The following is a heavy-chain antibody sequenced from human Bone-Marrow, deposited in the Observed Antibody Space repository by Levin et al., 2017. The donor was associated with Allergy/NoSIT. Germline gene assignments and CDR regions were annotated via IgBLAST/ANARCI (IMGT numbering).Heavy chain of an antibody. J-gene: IGHJ6*02. CDR3: ARGCLGVPAAIPGYSYGYCVYYGMDV. CDR2: MNPNSGNT. Sequence: GGSLRLSCKASGYTFTSYDINWVRQATGQGLEWMGWMNPNSGNTGYAQKFQGRVTMTRNTSISTAYMELSSLRSEDTAVYYCARGCLGVPAAIPGYSYGYCVYYGMDVWGQGTTVTVSS. CDR1: GYTFTSYD. D-gene: IGHD2-2*02. V-gene: IGHV1-8*01.